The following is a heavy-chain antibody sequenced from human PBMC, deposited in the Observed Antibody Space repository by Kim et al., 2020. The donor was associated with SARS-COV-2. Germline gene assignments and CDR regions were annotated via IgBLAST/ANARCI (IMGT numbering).Heavy chain of an antibody. CDR3: ARVAPYCSSTSCPDAFDI. V-gene: IGHV1-18*01. CDR1: GYTFTSYG. D-gene: IGHD2-2*01. CDR2: ISAYNGNT. J-gene: IGHJ3*02. Sequence: ASVKVSCKASGYTFTSYGISWVRQAPGQGLEWMGWISAYNGNTNYAQKLQGRVTMTTDTSTSTAYMELRSLRSDDTAVYYCARVAPYCSSTSCPDAFDIWGQGTMVTVSS.